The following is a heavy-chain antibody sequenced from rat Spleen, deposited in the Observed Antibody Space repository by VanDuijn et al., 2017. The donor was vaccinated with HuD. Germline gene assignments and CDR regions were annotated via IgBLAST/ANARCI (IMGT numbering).Heavy chain of an antibody. J-gene: IGHJ2*01. CDR1: GFSLSSYG. CDR3: ARALLLQSHFDN. Sequence: QVQLKESGPGLVQPSQTLSLTCTVSGFSLSSYGVIWVRQPPGKGLEWMGVIWGNGNTNYNSVFKSRLSISRDTSKSQVFLTMNSLQAEDTAMYFCARALLLQSHFDNWGQGVMVTVSS. D-gene: IGHD1-1*01. CDR2: IWGNGNT. V-gene: IGHV2-13*01.